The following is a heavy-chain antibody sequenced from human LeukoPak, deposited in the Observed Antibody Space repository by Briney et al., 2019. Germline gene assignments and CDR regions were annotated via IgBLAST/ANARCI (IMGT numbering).Heavy chain of an antibody. CDR1: GGSFSGYY. V-gene: IGHV4-34*01. Sequence: PSETLSLTCAVYGGSFSGYYWSWIRQPPGKGLEWIGEINHSGSTNYNPSLKSRVTISVDTSKNQFSLKLSSVTAADTAVYYCAREVAVAEDYWGQGTLVTVSS. D-gene: IGHD6-19*01. CDR3: AREVAVAEDY. J-gene: IGHJ4*02. CDR2: INHSGST.